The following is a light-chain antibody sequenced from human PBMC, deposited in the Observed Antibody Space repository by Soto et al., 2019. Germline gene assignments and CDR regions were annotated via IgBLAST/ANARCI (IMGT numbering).Light chain of an antibody. CDR3: HQYDNLSQT. V-gene: IGKV1-33*01. CDR1: HDIRDH. Sequence: DVQMTQSSSSLSASVGDRVTLTCQASHDIRDHLNWYQQKPGKPPKLLIYDASNLQTGVPSRFSGSGSGTDFTFTISSLQPEDIATYFCHQYDNLSQTFGPGTKVDIK. CDR2: DAS. J-gene: IGKJ3*01.